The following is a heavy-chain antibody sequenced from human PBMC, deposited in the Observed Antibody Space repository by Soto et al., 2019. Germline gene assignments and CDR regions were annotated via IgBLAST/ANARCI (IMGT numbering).Heavy chain of an antibody. J-gene: IGHJ4*02. V-gene: IGHV3-30*04. CDR3: ARVINWNPPYY. CDR2: ISYDGRNK. D-gene: IGHD1-1*01. CDR1: GFTFSSYA. Sequence: GGSLRLSCAASGFTFSSYAMHWVRQAPGKGLEWVAVISYDGRNKYYADSVKGRFTISRDNAQNLLYLQMNSLRAEDTAVYYCARVINWNPPYYWGQGTLVTVSS.